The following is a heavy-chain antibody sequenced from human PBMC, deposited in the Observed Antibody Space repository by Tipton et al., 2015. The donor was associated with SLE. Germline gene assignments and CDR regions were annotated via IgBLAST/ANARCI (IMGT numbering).Heavy chain of an antibody. Sequence: QSGAEVKKPGASVKVSCKASGYTFTHYAMNWVRQAPGQGLEWMSWINTNTLNTTHAQGFRGRFVFSLDTSVSTAYLLISSLKAEDTAVYYCARRGSTSWGGYYYYGMDVWGQGTTVTVSS. D-gene: IGHD2-2*01. CDR2: INTNTLNT. CDR3: ARRGSTSWGGYYYYGMDV. V-gene: IGHV7-4-1*02. CDR1: GYTFTHYA. J-gene: IGHJ6*02.